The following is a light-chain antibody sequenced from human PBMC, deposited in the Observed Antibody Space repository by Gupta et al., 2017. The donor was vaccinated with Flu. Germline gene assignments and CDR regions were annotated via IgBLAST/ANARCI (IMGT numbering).Light chain of an antibody. CDR1: SSDVGGYNY. CDR2: EVS. CDR3: SSYTSSSIPWV. J-gene: IGLJ3*02. Sequence: QSALTQPASVSGSPGQSIPISCTGTSSDVGGYNYVSWYQQHPGKAPKLMIYEVSNRPSGVSNRFSGSKSGNTASLTISGLQAEDEADYYCSSYTSSSIPWVFGGGTKLTVL. V-gene: IGLV2-14*01.